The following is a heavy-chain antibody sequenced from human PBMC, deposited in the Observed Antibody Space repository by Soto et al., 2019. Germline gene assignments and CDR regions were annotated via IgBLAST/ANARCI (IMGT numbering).Heavy chain of an antibody. V-gene: IGHV1-2*02. CDR2: INPNSGAT. CDR3: AKEIGPFDF. CDR1: GHTFTGDY. J-gene: IGHJ3*01. Sequence: ASVKVSCKTSGHTFTGDYLHWVRQSPGQGLEWMGWINPNSGATKFAQKFQGRVTMTWDTSISTAYMELSSLRSDDTAVYYCAKEIGPFDFWGQGTMVTVSS. D-gene: IGHD2-21*01.